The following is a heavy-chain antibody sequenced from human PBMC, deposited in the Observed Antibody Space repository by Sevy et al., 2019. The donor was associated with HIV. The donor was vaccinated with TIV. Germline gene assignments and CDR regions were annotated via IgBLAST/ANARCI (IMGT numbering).Heavy chain of an antibody. D-gene: IGHD3-9*01. Sequence: GGSLRLSCAASGFTFDDYGMSWVRQAPGKGLEWVSDINWNGGSTGYADSVKGRFTISRDNAKNSLYLQMNSLRAEDTALYYCARDHGDILTGYYTRVAFDYWGQGTLVTVSS. J-gene: IGHJ4*02. CDR3: ARDHGDILTGYYTRVAFDY. CDR2: INWNGGST. V-gene: IGHV3-20*04. CDR1: GFTFDDYG.